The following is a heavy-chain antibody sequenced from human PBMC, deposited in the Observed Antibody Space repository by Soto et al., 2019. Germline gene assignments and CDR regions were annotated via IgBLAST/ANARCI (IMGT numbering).Heavy chain of an antibody. CDR3: ARDPSEGRVGNWFES. CDR1: GCTFSRYG. Sequence: EVQLVESGGGLVKPGGSLRLSCAASGCTFSRYGMNWLRQAPGKGLEWVASISSSTSDVYYADSVKGRFSTSRDNAKNILYLEMYGLRTEDTAVYYCARDPSEGRVGNWFESWGQGTLVTVSS. V-gene: IGHV3-21*02. D-gene: IGHD2-2*01. CDR2: ISSSTSDV. J-gene: IGHJ5*01.